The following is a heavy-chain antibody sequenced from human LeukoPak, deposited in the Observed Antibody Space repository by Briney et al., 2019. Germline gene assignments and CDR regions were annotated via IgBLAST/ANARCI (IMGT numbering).Heavy chain of an antibody. J-gene: IGHJ6*02. CDR2: INPNSGDT. CDR1: GYIFTGHY. CDR3: ARLDKVDYYYYYGLDV. V-gene: IGHV1-2*02. Sequence: ASVKVSCKSSGYIFTGHYMHWVRQAPGQGLEWMGWINPNSGDTNYAQKFQGRVTMTKDTSISTAYLELSSLRSDDTAVYYCARLDKVDYYYYYGLDVRGQGTTVTVSS.